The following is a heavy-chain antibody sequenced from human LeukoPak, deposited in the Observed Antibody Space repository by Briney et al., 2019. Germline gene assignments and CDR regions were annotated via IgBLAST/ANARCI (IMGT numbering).Heavy chain of an antibody. Sequence: GGSLRLSCAVSGFTFSGYAMSWVRQAPGKGREWVSAISGSGGRTYYADSVKGRFTIPRDNSKNTVYLQMNSLRAEDTAVYYCAKDGDVDTVMVTYFDYWGQGTLVTVSS. J-gene: IGHJ4*02. CDR2: ISGSGGRT. CDR1: GFTFSGYA. V-gene: IGHV3-23*01. CDR3: AKDGDVDTVMVTYFDY. D-gene: IGHD5-18*01.